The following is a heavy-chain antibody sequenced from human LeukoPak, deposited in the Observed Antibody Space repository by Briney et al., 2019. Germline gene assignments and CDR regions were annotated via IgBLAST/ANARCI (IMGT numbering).Heavy chain of an antibody. CDR2: LSGAAFKT. CDR1: GFTVSSNY. CDR3: AKEKTRAPLYYFDH. Sequence: GGSLRLSCAASGFTVSSNYMSWVRQAPGKGLEWVSSLSGAAFKTYYADSVRGRFTISADTSKTTLYLQMDSLRAEDTAMYYCAKEKTRAPLYYFDHWGQGALVSVSS. V-gene: IGHV3-23*01. J-gene: IGHJ4*02. D-gene: IGHD2-2*02.